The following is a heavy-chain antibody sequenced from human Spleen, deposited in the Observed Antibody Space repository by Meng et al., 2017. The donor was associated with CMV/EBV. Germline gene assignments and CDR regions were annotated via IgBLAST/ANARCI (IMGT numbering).Heavy chain of an antibody. CDR1: GFTFSSYA. J-gene: IGHJ6*02. CDR2: ISYDGSNK. Sequence: GGSLRLSCAASGFTFSSYAMHWVRQAPGKGLEWVAVISYDGSNKYYADSVKGRFTISRDNSKNTLYLQMNSLRAEDTAVYYCAKGRYCSSTSCYHGMDVWGQGTTVTVSS. D-gene: IGHD2-2*01. V-gene: IGHV3-30-3*01. CDR3: AKGRYCSSTSCYHGMDV.